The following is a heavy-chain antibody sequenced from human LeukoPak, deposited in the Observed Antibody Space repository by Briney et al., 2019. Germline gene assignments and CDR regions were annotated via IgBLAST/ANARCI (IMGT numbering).Heavy chain of an antibody. CDR1: GYTFTSYY. Sequence: ASVKVSCKASGYTFTSYYMHWVRQAPGQGLEWMGWINPNSGGTNYAQKFQGRVTMTRDTSISTAYMELSRLRSDDTAVYYCARDLEGIVVVPAAIGYWGQGTLVTVSS. CDR2: INPNSGGT. D-gene: IGHD2-2*02. J-gene: IGHJ4*02. V-gene: IGHV1-2*02. CDR3: ARDLEGIVVVPAAIGY.